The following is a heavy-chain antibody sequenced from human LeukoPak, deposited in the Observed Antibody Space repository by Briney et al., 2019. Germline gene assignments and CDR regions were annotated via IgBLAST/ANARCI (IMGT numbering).Heavy chain of an antibody. D-gene: IGHD3-10*01. CDR2: TYSGGST. Sequence: GGSLRLSCAASGFTVSSNYMNWVRQAPGKGLEWVSVTYSGGSTYYADSVKGRFTISRDNSKNTLYLQMNSLRAEDTAVYYCARDRDANWFDPWGQGTLVTVSS. CDR3: ARDRDANWFDP. CDR1: GFTVSSNY. V-gene: IGHV3-53*01. J-gene: IGHJ5*02.